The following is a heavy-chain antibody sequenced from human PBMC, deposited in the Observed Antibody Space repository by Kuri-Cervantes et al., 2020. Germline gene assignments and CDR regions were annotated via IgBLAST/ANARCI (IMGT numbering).Heavy chain of an antibody. CDR2: MNPNSGNT. J-gene: IGHJ6*02. CDR3: ARSLTGYYIDYYYGMDV. CDR1: GYTFTSYY. V-gene: IGHV1-8*01. Sequence: ASVKVSCKASGYTFTSYYINWVRQATGQGLEWMGWMNPNSGNTGYAQKFQGRVTMTRKTSISTAYMELSSLRSEDTAVYYCARSLTGYYIDYYYGMDVWGQGTMVTLSS. D-gene: IGHD3-9*01.